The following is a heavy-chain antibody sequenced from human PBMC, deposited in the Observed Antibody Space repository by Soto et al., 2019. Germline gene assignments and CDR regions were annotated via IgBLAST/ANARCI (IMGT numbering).Heavy chain of an antibody. J-gene: IGHJ4*02. CDR3: VATTVTTISLDY. D-gene: IGHD4-17*01. CDR1: GGSISNDNYY. CDR2: SYYSGST. Sequence: QVQLRGSGPGLVKPSQTLSLTCTVSGGSISNDNYYWTWIRQHPGKGLEWIGYSYYSGSTYYNPSLKSRFSISVDTSKNQFSLKLSSVTAADTAVYYCVATTVTTISLDYWGQGTLVTVSS. V-gene: IGHV4-31*03.